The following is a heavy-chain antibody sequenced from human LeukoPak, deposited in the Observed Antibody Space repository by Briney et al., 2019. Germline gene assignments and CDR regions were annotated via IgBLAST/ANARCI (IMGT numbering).Heavy chain of an antibody. V-gene: IGHV4-39*01. CDR2: IYYSGST. D-gene: IGHD1-26*01. CDR3: ARHRYYYYYYYMDV. Sequence: SETLSLTCTVSGGSISSYYWSWIRQPPGKGLEWIGSIYYSGSTYYNPSLKSRVTISVDTSKNQFSLKLSSVTAADTAVYYCARHRYYYYYYYMDVWGKGTTVTVSS. J-gene: IGHJ6*03. CDR1: GGSISSYY.